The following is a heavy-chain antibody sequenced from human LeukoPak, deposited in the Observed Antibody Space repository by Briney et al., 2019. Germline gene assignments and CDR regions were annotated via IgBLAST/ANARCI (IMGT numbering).Heavy chain of an antibody. CDR1: GFTFSHFW. CDR2: ISYDGSNK. J-gene: IGHJ6*02. V-gene: IGHV3-30*18. Sequence: GGSLRLSCAASGFTFSHFWMSWVRQAPGKGLEWVAVISYDGSNKYYADSVKGRFTISRDNSKNTLYLQMNSLRAEDTAVYYCAKSLESYCSSTSCPPGNYYYYGMDVWGQGTTVTVSS. D-gene: IGHD2-2*01. CDR3: AKSLESYCSSTSCPPGNYYYYGMDV.